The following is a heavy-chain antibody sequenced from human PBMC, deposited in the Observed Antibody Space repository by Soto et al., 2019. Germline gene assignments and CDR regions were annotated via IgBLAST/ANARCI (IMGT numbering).Heavy chain of an antibody. CDR2: ISKSDYT. CDR1: GFAFNNYG. D-gene: IGHD2-2*01. Sequence: NPGGSLRLSCTVSGFAFNNYGINWVRQAPGKGLEWVSSISKSDYTYYSDSVKGRFAISRDNAKSSVSLQMNTLRVEDTAVYYCAREDSIIIPAVSDFWGQGTLGTVSA. CDR3: AREDSIIIPAVSDF. V-gene: IGHV3-21*01. J-gene: IGHJ4*02.